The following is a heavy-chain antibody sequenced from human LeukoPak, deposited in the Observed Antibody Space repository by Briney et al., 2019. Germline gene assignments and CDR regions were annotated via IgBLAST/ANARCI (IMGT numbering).Heavy chain of an antibody. V-gene: IGHV4-31*03. D-gene: IGHD7-27*01. J-gene: IGHJ4*02. CDR3: ARGSGCAGVFDY. CDR1: GGSISSGGYY. CDR2: IYYSGST. Sequence: SETLSLTCTVSGGSISSGGYYWSWIRQHPGTGLEWIGYIYYSGSTYYNPSLKSRVTISVDTSKNQFSLKLSSVTAADTAVYYCARGSGCAGVFDYWGQGTLVTVSS.